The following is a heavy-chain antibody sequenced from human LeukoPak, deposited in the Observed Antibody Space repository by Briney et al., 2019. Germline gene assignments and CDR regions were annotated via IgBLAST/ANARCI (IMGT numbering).Heavy chain of an antibody. V-gene: IGHV4-39*01. Sequence: PSETLSLTCTVSGGSISSSSYYWGWIRQPQGRGLEWIGSIYYSGSTYYNPSLKSRVTISVDTSKNQFSLKLSSVTAADTAVYYCARLNVYLDYWGQGTLVTVSS. CDR3: ARLNVYLDY. CDR1: GGSISSSSYY. CDR2: IYYSGST. J-gene: IGHJ4*02.